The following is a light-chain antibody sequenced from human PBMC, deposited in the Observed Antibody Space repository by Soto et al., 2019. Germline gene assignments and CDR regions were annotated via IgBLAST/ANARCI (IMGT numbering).Light chain of an antibody. CDR1: SSDVGGYNY. CDR2: DVS. J-gene: IGLJ1*01. Sequence: QSALTQPASVSGSPGQSITISCTGTSSDVGGYNYVSWYQQHPGKAPKLMIYDVSNRPSGVSNRCSGSKSGNTASLTISGLQAEDEADYYCSSYTSSSLSGFGPGTTVTVL. V-gene: IGLV2-14*01. CDR3: SSYTSSSLSG.